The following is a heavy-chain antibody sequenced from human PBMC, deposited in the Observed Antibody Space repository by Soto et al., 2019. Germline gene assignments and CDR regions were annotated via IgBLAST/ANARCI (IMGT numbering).Heavy chain of an antibody. J-gene: IGHJ4*02. V-gene: IGHV4-59*01. CDR1: GGSISSYY. CDR3: ARHTPAISISDH. CDR2: IYYSGST. Sequence: ASETLSLTCTVSGGSISSYYWSWIRQPPGKGLEWIGYIYYSGSTNYNPSLKSRVTISVDTSKNQLSLKLSSVTAADTAVYYCARHTPAISISDHWGQGTLVTVS. D-gene: IGHD2-15*01.